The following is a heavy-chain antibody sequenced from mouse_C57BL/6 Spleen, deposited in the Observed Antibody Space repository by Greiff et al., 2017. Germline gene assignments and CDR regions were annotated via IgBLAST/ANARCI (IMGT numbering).Heavy chain of an antibody. CDR3: ASLYDYAWFAY. J-gene: IGHJ3*01. CDR1: GYTFTPYC. Sequence: QVQLQQPVAELVQPGASVKLSCKASGYTFTPYCLLWVKQRPGQRLEWIGMIHPNTGSTHYNEKFKSKATLTVAKSSSAAYMQLSSLTSEYSAVYYCASLYDYAWFAYWGQGALGTVSA. CDR2: IHPNTGST. V-gene: IGHV1-64*01. D-gene: IGHD2-4*01.